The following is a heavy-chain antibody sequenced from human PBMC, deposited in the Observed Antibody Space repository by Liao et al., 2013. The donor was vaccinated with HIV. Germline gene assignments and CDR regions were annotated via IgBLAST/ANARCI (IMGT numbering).Heavy chain of an antibody. Sequence: QVQLQESGPGLVKPSQTLSLTCTVSGGSISSAGYYWSWIRAARREGTGVDWAYLYQWEHQLQPLLKSRVAISVDTSKNQFSLKLNSVTAADTAVYYCARVAQHYDISTGYDWFDPWGQGTLVTVSS. CDR3: ARVAQHYDISTGYDWFDP. CDR2: LYQWEH. J-gene: IGHJ5*02. CDR1: GGSISSAGYY. D-gene: IGHD3-9*01. V-gene: IGHV4-61*02.